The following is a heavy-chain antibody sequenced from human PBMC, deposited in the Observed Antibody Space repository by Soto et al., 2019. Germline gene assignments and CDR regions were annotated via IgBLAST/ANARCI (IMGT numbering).Heavy chain of an antibody. CDR2: IYSGGST. J-gene: IGHJ4*02. CDR1: GLTVRSNY. Sequence: GGSLRLSCAASGLTVRSNYMSWVRQDPGKGLEWVSVIYSGGSTYYADSVKGRFTISRDNSKNTLYLQMNSLRAEDTAVYYCARDSAAAGIDYWGQGTLVTVSS. CDR3: ARDSAAAGIDY. D-gene: IGHD6-13*01. V-gene: IGHV3-53*01.